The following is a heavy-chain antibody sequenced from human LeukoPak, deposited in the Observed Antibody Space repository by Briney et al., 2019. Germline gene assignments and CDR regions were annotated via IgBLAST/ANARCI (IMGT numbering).Heavy chain of an antibody. CDR2: ISSDGGST. V-gene: IGHV3-23*01. D-gene: IGHD2-2*01. J-gene: IGHJ3*02. CDR3: ARAHYCSSTSCYAFDI. CDR1: GFTFTNYA. Sequence: GGSLRLSCAASGFTFTNYAMSWVRQAPGKGLEWVSAISSDGGSTYYADSVKGRFTISRDNSKNTLYLQMNSLRAEDTAVYYCARAHYCSSTSCYAFDIWGQGTMVTVSS.